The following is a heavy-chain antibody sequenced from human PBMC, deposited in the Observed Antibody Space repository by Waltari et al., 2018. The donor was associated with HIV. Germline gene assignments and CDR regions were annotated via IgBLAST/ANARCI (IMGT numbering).Heavy chain of an antibody. CDR2: SDREINEPT. V-gene: IGHV1-24*01. D-gene: IGHD1-26*01. Sequence: QVQLAQAGAEVKKPWASVKASCKVAESKLTDLFMHGGRQAPGKGLEWVGSSDREINEPTLYAQMVRGRVTLTEDTSTDTAYMELSGLMSEDTAIYYCATQKFWSSGNYHFDYWGQGTLVTVS. CDR3: ATQKFWSSGNYHFDY. CDR1: ESKLTDLF. J-gene: IGHJ4*01.